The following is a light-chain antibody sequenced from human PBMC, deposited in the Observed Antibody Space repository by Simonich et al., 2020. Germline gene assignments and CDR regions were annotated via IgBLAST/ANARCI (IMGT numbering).Light chain of an antibody. J-gene: IGKJ1*01. Sequence: AIRMTQSPSSLSASTGARVTITGRASQGISSYLAWYQQKPGKAPTLLIYAASTLQSGVPSRFSGSGSGTDFTLTISSLQAEDVAVYYCQQYYSTPRTFGQGTKVEIK. V-gene: IGKV1-8*01. CDR3: QQYYSTPRT. CDR2: AAS. CDR1: QGISSY.